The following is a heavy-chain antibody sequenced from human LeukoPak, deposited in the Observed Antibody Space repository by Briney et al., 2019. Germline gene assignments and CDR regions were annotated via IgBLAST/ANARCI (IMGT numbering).Heavy chain of an antibody. CDR1: GFTFSSYW. J-gene: IGHJ6*03. CDR3: ARGMEGSYYYMDV. CDR2: IKQDGSEK. V-gene: IGHV3-7*01. D-gene: IGHD1-1*01. Sequence: PGGSLRLSCAASGFTFSSYWMSWVRQAPGKGLEWVANIKQDGSEKYYVDSVKGRFTISRDNAKNSLYLQMNSLRAEDTAVYYCARGMEGSYYYMDVWGKGTTVTISS.